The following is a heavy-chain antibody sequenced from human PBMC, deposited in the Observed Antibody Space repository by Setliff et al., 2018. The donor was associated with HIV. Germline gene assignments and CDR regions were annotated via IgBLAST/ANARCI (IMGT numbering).Heavy chain of an antibody. D-gene: IGHD3-10*01. Sequence: SVKVSCKASGGTFSNYAINWVRQAPGQGLEWMGGIFPIFGTSNYAQKFQDRVTIIADESTSTVYMELSSLRSEDTAVYFCARVGGSGSYYNEVYYYYYMDVWGKGTTVTVSS. J-gene: IGHJ6*03. V-gene: IGHV1-69*13. CDR2: IFPIFGTS. CDR1: GGTFSNYA. CDR3: ARVGGSGSYYNEVYYYYYMDV.